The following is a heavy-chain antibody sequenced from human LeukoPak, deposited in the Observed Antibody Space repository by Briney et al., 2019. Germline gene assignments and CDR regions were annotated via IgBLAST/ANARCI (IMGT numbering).Heavy chain of an antibody. CDR1: GFTFSRYW. CDR2: IKQDGSEK. J-gene: IGHJ4*02. V-gene: IGHV3-7*05. CDR3: ASTGLEARYSYFDN. D-gene: IGHD5-12*01. Sequence: GGSLRLSCAASGFTFSRYWMTWVRQTPGKGLEWVANIKQDGSEKYYVHSVKRRFTISRDNAKNSLYLQINSLRAEDTAVYYCASTGLEARYSYFDNWGQGTLPTLPS.